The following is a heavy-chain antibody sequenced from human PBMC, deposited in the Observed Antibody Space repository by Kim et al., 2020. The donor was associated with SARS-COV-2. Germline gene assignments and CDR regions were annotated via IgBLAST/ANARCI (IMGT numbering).Heavy chain of an antibody. J-gene: IGHJ4*02. V-gene: IGHV4-59*01. Sequence: GSPNSNPSHKSRVTISVDTSKNQVSLKLSSVTAADTAVYYCARVGGPDDYWGQGTLVTVSS. D-gene: IGHD2-15*01. CDR3: ARVGGPDDY. CDR2: GSP.